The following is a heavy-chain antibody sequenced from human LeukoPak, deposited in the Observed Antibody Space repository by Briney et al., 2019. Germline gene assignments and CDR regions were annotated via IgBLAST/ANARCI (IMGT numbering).Heavy chain of an antibody. CDR1: GDSVSSDTTA. CDR2: AYYTSKWIT. D-gene: IGHD5-24*01. J-gene: IGHJ6*02. V-gene: IGHV6-1*01. Sequence: PSQTLSLTCAISGDSVSSDTTAWNWIRQSPSRGLEWLGRAYYTSKWITNYAVSVRSRITVNPNTSNNQFSLQLSSVTAADTAVYYCARGPRDGYNDDYYYGMDVWGQGTTVTVSS. CDR3: ARGPRDGYNDDYYYGMDV.